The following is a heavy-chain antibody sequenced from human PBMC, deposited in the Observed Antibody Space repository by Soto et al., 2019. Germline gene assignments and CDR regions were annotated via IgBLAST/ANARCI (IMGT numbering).Heavy chain of an antibody. CDR2: ILPIFATA. V-gene: IGHV1-69*06. D-gene: IGHD2-2*01. Sequence: QVKLVQSGGEVKKPGSSVKVSCKASGGTFNNYVVNWVRQAPGQGLEWMGGILPIFATANYAQKFQGRVTITADKSTSTADMELTILRYEDTAVYYCAGRCASTSCLGHFDYWGQGTLVTVAS. CDR1: GGTFNNYV. CDR3: AGRCASTSCLGHFDY. J-gene: IGHJ4*02.